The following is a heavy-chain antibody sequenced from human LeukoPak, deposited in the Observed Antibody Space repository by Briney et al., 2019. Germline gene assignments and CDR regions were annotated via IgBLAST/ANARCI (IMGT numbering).Heavy chain of an antibody. D-gene: IGHD6-19*01. J-gene: IGHJ5*02. CDR1: GGSISSSSYY. Sequence: SETLSLTCTVSGGSISSSSYYWGWIRQPPGKGLEWIGSIYYSGSTYYNPSLKSRVTISVDTSKNQFSLKLSSVTAADTAVYYCASYSSGWYEDPWGQGTLVTVSS. CDR3: ASYSSGWYEDP. V-gene: IGHV4-39*01. CDR2: IYYSGST.